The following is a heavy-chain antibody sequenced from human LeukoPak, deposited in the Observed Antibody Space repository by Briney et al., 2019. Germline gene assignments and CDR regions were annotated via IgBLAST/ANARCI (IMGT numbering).Heavy chain of an antibody. Sequence: ASVKVSCKASGYTFTGYYMHWVRQAPGQGLEWMGIINPSGGSTSYAQKFQGRVTMTRGMSTSTVYMELSSLRSEDTAVYYCARVQAARHFDYWGQGTLVTVSS. V-gene: IGHV1-46*01. CDR3: ARVQAARHFDY. J-gene: IGHJ4*02. CDR1: GYTFTGYY. CDR2: INPSGGST. D-gene: IGHD6-6*01.